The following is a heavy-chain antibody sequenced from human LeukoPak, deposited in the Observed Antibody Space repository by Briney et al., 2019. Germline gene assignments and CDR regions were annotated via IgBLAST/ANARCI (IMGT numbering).Heavy chain of an antibody. CDR3: ARDPVQYYFDY. Sequence: PGGSLRLSCAASGFTFSSHLMHWVRQAPGKGLVWVSRINSDGSSTSYADSVKGRFTISRDNAKNTLYLQMNSLRAEDTAVYYCARDPVQYYFDYWGQGTLVTVSS. CDR2: INSDGSST. CDR1: GFTFSSHL. V-gene: IGHV3-74*01. J-gene: IGHJ4*02.